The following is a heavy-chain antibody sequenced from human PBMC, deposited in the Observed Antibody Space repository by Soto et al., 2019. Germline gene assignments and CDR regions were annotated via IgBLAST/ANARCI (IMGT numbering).Heavy chain of an antibody. D-gene: IGHD6-19*01. V-gene: IGHV4-39*02. Sequence: QLLLQESGPGLVKPSETLSLTCTVSGGSISSSSYYWGWIRQPPGKGLEWIGSIYYSGSTYYNPSLKSRVTLSVDTSKNHFSLKLSSVTAADTAVYYCARDRWVIAVATSYYGMDVWGQGTTVTVSS. CDR1: GGSISSSSYY. CDR2: IYYSGST. J-gene: IGHJ6*02. CDR3: ARDRWVIAVATSYYGMDV.